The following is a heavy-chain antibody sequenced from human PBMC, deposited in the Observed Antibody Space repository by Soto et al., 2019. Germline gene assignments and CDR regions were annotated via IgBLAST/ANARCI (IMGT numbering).Heavy chain of an antibody. D-gene: IGHD3-22*01. V-gene: IGHV4-30-4*02. CDR2: LYYSGST. Sequence: SETVSLPCSVSPGSNSSGDYYWRPFRKLPGKGLEWIRYLYYSGSTSYNPSLKSRVTISVDTCENQFSLKLSCETASDTALSSCARLCPGGYDYYDSSGQFYNWVQETLVTISS. CDR3: ARLCPGGYDYYDSSGQFYN. J-gene: IGHJ4*02. CDR1: PGSNSSGDYY.